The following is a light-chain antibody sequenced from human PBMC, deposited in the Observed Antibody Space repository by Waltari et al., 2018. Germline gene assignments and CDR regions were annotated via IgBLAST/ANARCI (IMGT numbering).Light chain of an antibody. V-gene: IGKV3-15*01. CDR2: GAS. CDR1: QSVSSN. CDR3: QQYNNWPYT. Sequence: EIVMTQSPATLSVFPGERATLPCRASQSVSSNLAWYQQKPGQAPRLLIYGASTRATGIPARFSGSGSGTEFTLTISSLQSEDFAVYYCQQYNNWPYTFGQGTKLEIK. J-gene: IGKJ2*01.